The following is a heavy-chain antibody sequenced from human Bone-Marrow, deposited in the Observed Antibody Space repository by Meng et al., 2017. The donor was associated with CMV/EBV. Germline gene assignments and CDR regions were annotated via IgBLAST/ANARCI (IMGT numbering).Heavy chain of an antibody. Sequence: SYAMHWVRQAPGKGLEWVAVIAYDGSNKYYADSVEGRFTISRDNSKNTLYLQMNSLRAEDTAVYYCARDSTTYYDFWSGTYNWFDPWGQGTLVTVSS. CDR2: IAYDGSNK. V-gene: IGHV3-30*04. D-gene: IGHD3-3*01. J-gene: IGHJ5*02. CDR3: ARDSTTYYDFWSGTYNWFDP. CDR1: SYA.